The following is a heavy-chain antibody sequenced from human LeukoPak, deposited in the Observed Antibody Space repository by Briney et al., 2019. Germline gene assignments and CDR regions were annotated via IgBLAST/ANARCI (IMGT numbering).Heavy chain of an antibody. J-gene: IGHJ4*02. D-gene: IGHD1-20*01. Sequence: RPGGSLRLSCAASGFTFSSYAMSWVRQAPGKGLEWVSAISGSGGSTYYADSVKGRFTISRDNSKNTLYLQMNSLRAEDTAVYYCAKIDNWNHKVDYWGQGTLVTVSS. CDR2: ISGSGGST. CDR1: GFTFSSYA. V-gene: IGHV3-23*01. CDR3: AKIDNWNHKVDY.